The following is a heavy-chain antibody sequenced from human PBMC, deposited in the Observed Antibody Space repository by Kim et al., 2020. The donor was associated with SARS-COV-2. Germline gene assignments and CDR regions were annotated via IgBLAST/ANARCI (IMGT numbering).Heavy chain of an antibody. D-gene: IGHD3-16*01. Sequence: GGTNYAQKFQGRVTMTRDTSISTAYMERGRLRSDDTAVYYCARDLGRGDYWGQGTLVTVSS. J-gene: IGHJ4*02. CDR3: ARDLGRGDY. V-gene: IGHV1-2*02. CDR2: GGT.